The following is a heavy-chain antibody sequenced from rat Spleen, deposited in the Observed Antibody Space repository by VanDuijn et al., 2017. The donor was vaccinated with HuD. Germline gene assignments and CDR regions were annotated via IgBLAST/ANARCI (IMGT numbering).Heavy chain of an antibody. CDR1: GFTFSDYN. CDR2: ISYDGSST. V-gene: IGHV5-7*01. Sequence: EVQLVESGGGLVQPGRSLKLSCAASGFTFSDYNMAWVRQAPKKGLEWVATISYDGSSTYYRDSVKGRFTISRDNAKSTLYLQMDSLRSEDTATYYCARQRLQWSPYFDYWGQGVMVTVSS. D-gene: IGHD1-1*01. CDR3: ARQRLQWSPYFDY. J-gene: IGHJ2*01.